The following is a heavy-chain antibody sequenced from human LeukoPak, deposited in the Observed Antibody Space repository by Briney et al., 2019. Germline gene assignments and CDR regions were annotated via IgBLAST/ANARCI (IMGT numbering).Heavy chain of an antibody. Sequence: PSETLSLTCAVYGGSFSGYYWSWIRQPPGKGLEWIGEINHSGSTNYNPSLKSRVTISVDTSKNQFSLKLSSVTAADTAVYYCAGSMTLYYYYGMDVWGQGTTVTVSS. CDR2: INHSGST. CDR1: GGSFSGYY. J-gene: IGHJ6*02. V-gene: IGHV4-34*01. CDR3: AGSMTLYYYYGMDV. D-gene: IGHD2-21*02.